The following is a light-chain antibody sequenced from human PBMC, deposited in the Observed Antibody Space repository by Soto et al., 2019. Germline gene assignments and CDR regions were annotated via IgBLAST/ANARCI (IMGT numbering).Light chain of an antibody. Sequence: AIQMTQSPASLSASVGDRVTITCRASQAIRNDLGWYQQKPGKAPKLLIYAASRLQSGVPSRFSGSGSGTDFTLTISSLQPEDFATYYCQQYYSYPRRTFGQGTKVEIK. CDR3: QQYYSYPRRT. CDR2: AAS. V-gene: IGKV1-6*01. J-gene: IGKJ1*01. CDR1: QAIRND.